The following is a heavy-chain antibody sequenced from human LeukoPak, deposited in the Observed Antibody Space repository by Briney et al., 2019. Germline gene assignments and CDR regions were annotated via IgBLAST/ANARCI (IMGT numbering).Heavy chain of an antibody. Sequence: GASVKVSCKASGYTFTSYGISWVRQAPGQGLEWMGWISAYNGNTNYAQKLQGRVTMTTDTSTSTAYMELRSLRSDDTAVYYCARDPTTYSKGGEYNWFDPWGQGTLVTVSS. CDR1: GYTFTSYG. J-gene: IGHJ5*02. D-gene: IGHD3-16*01. V-gene: IGHV1-18*01. CDR2: ISAYNGNT. CDR3: ARDPTTYSKGGEYNWFDP.